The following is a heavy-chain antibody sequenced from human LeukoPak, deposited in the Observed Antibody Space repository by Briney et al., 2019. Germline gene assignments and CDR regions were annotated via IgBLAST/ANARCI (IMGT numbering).Heavy chain of an antibody. Sequence: GGSLRLSCAASGFTFSSYGMHWVRQAPGKGLEWVAVISYDGSNKYYADSVKGRFTISRDNSKNTLYLQMNSLRAEDTAVYYCAKDRGQLDAFDIWGQGTMVTVSS. V-gene: IGHV3-30*18. D-gene: IGHD1-1*01. J-gene: IGHJ3*02. CDR3: AKDRGQLDAFDI. CDR1: GFTFSSYG. CDR2: ISYDGSNK.